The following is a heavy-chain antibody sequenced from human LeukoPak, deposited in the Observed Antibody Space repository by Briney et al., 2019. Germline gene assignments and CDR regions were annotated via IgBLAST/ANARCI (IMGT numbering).Heavy chain of an antibody. V-gene: IGHV3-21*01. CDR2: ISTSSSYI. Sequence: GGSLRLSCAASGFTFNRYNMNWVRRAPGKGLEWVSSISTSSSYIYYADSVRGRFTISRDNAKNSLYLQMNRLRAEDTAVYSCARGADGVSSNSRGWFDPWGQGTLVTVSS. J-gene: IGHJ5*02. CDR3: ARGADGVSSNSRGWFDP. CDR1: GFTFNRYN. D-gene: IGHD2-15*01.